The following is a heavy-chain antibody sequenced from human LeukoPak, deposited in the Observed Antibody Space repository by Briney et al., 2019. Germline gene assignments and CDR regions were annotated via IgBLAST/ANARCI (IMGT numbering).Heavy chain of an antibody. D-gene: IGHD4-17*01. V-gene: IGHV1-8*01. CDR2: MNPNSGNT. Sequence: ASVKVSCKASGYTFTSYDINWVRQATGQGLEWMGWMNPNSGNTGYAQEFQGRVTMTRNTSISTAYMELSSLRSEDTAVYYCASRNDYGDYYYYGMDVWGQGTTVTVSS. CDR3: ASRNDYGDYYYYGMDV. CDR1: GYTFTSYD. J-gene: IGHJ6*02.